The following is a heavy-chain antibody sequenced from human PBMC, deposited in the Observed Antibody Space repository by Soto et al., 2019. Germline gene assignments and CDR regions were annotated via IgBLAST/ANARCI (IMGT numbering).Heavy chain of an antibody. J-gene: IGHJ6*02. CDR2: MNPNSGNT. Sequence: ASVKVSCKASGYTFTSYDINWVRQATGQGLEWMGWMNPNSGNTGCAQKFQGRVTMTRNTSISTAYMELSSLRSEDTAVYYCARGRRYSSGWYGLKLGGKYYGMDVWGQGTTVTVSS. CDR3: ARGRRYSSGWYGLKLGGKYYGMDV. CDR1: GYTFTSYD. V-gene: IGHV1-8*01. D-gene: IGHD6-19*01.